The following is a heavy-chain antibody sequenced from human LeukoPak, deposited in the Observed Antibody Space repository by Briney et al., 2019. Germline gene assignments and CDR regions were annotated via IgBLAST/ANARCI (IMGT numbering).Heavy chain of an antibody. Sequence: SETLSLTCGVSGGSISNTNWWTWFRQPPGEGLEWVGEVNLQGSTNYNPSLKGRGAISVDKSENHISLKLTSVTAADTAVYYCAREGGPYRPLDYSGQGTLVTVAS. CDR3: AREGGPYRPLDY. V-gene: IGHV4-4*02. CDR2: VNLQGST. CDR1: GGSISNTNW. J-gene: IGHJ4*02.